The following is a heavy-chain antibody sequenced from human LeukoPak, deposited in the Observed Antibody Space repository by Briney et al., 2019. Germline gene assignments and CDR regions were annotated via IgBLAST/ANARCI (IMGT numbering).Heavy chain of an antibody. Sequence: PGGSLRLSCAASGFTFSSHWMHWVRQAPGKGLEWVSGINGNGGTTGYVDSVKGRFTISRDNAKNCLYLQMNSLRAEDTALYYCARAIHVWGSYRPWDYWGQEPWSPSPQ. D-gene: IGHD3-16*02. V-gene: IGHV3-20*04. J-gene: IGHJ4*01. CDR3: ARAIHVWGSYRPWDY. CDR1: GFTFSSHW. CDR2: INGNGGTT.